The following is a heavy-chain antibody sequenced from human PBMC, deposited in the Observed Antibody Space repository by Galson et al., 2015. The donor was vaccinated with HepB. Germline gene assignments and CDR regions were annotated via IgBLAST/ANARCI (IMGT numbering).Heavy chain of an antibody. CDR2: IIPIFGTA. J-gene: IGHJ2*01. CDR1: GGTFSSYA. V-gene: IGHV1-69*06. D-gene: IGHD4-17*01. CDR3: ARDPYGDYANWYFDL. Sequence: SVKVSCKASGGTFSSYAISWVRQAPGQGLEWMGGIIPIFGTANYAQKFQGRVTITADKSTSTAYMELSSLRSEDTAVYYCARDPYGDYANWYFDLWGRGTLVTVSS.